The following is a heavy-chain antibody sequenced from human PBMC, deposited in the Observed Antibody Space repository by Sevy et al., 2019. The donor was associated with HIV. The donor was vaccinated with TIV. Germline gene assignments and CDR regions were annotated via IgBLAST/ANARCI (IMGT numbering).Heavy chain of an antibody. CDR3: VRDESAIASHFDY. V-gene: IGHV3-48*02. J-gene: IGHJ4*02. D-gene: IGHD2-21*01. CDR2: FDRTDIT. Sequence: GGSLRLSCEASGFTLSSYTMNWVRKSPEKGLEWVATFDRTDITHYADSVKGRSIISRDTAKNSLFLQMNSLRDDDTAMYFCVRDESAIASHFDYWGRGTLVTVSS. CDR1: GFTLSSYT.